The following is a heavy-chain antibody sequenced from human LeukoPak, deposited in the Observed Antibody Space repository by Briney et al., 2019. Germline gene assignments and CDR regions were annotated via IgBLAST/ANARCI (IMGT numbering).Heavy chain of an antibody. CDR2: IRSKAYGGTT. Sequence: GGSLRLSCTASGFTFGDYAMSWVRQAPGKGLDWVGFIRSKAYGGTTEYAASVKGRFTISRDDYKSIAYLQMNSLKTEDTAVYYCTRARVPGVVIPVDYWGQGTLVTVSS. D-gene: IGHD3-3*01. J-gene: IGHJ4*02. CDR1: GFTFGDYA. CDR3: TRARVPGVVIPVDY. V-gene: IGHV3-49*04.